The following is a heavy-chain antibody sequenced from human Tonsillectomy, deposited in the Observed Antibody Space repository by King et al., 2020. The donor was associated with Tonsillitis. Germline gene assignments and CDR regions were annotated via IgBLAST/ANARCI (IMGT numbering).Heavy chain of an antibody. J-gene: IGHJ3*02. CDR2: ISSSGSTI. D-gene: IGHD3-3*01. Sequence: VQLVESGGGLAKPGGSLRLSCAASGFTFSDYYMSWIRQAPGKGLEWVSYISSSGSTIYYGDSVKGRFTISRDNAKNSLYLQMNSLRAEDTAVYYCVTGASYDFWSAYYEDFDIWGRGTRVTVSS. V-gene: IGHV3-11*01. CDR3: VTGASYDFWSAYYEDFDI. CDR1: GFTFSDYY.